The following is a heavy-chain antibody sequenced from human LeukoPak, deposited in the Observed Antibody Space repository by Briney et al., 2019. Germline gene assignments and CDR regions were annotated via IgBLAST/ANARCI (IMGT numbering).Heavy chain of an antibody. Sequence: GESLKISCKGSGYSFTSNWIGWVRQMPGEDLEWMGIIYPGDSDTTYSPSFQGQVTISADKSISTAYLQWSSLKASDTAMYYCARRGINSYGYYFDYWGQGTLVTVSS. V-gene: IGHV5-51*01. J-gene: IGHJ4*02. CDR2: IYPGDSDT. CDR3: ARRGINSYGYYFDY. D-gene: IGHD5-18*01. CDR1: GYSFTSNW.